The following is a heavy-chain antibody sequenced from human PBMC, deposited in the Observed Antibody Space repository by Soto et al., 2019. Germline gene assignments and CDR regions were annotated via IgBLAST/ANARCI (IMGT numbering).Heavy chain of an antibody. Sequence: QLQLQESGPGLVKPSETLSLTCTVSGGSISSSSYYWGWIRQPPGKGLEWIGSIYYSGSTYYNPSLKSRVTISADTSKNRFSLKQSSVTAADTAVYYCARVEGDSVYFDYWGQGTLVTVSS. CDR2: IYYSGST. CDR1: GGSISSSSYY. D-gene: IGHD1-1*01. J-gene: IGHJ4*02. V-gene: IGHV4-39*01. CDR3: ARVEGDSVYFDY.